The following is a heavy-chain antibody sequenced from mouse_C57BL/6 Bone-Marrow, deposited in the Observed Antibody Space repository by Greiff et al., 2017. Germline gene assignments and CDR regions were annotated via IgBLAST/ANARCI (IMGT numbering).Heavy chain of an antibody. D-gene: IGHD2-3*01. V-gene: IGHV1-81*01. Sequence: QVQLKQSGAELARPGASVTLSCKASGYTFTSYGISWVKQRTGQGLEWIGAIYPRSGDTYYNEKFKGKATLTADKSSSTAYMELRSLRSEDSAVYFGARTRDGYDPPWCAYWGQGTLVTVSA. CDR3: ARTRDGYDPPWCAY. CDR1: GYTFTSYG. J-gene: IGHJ3*01. CDR2: IYPRSGDT.